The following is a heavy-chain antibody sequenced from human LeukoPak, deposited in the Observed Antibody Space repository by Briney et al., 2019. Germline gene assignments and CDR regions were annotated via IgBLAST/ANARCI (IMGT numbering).Heavy chain of an antibody. V-gene: IGHV3-7*05. Sequence: PGGSLRLSCAASGFSFSTFWMSWVRQAPGKGLEWVANINQDGGEMYYVDSVMGRFTISRDNTRNSMYLQMDSLRADDTALYYCARWQPHLAIAGFDYWGQGTLVTVSS. D-gene: IGHD2-21*01. J-gene: IGHJ4*02. CDR2: INQDGGEM. CDR1: GFSFSTFW. CDR3: ARWQPHLAIAGFDY.